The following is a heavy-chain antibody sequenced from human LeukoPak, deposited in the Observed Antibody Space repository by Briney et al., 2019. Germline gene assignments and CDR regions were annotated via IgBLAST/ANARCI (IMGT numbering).Heavy chain of an antibody. CDR1: GGSISSYY. D-gene: IGHD1-26*01. J-gene: IGHJ4*02. V-gene: IGHV4-4*07. CDR3: ARGGSYPPHFDY. Sequence: SETLSLTCTVSGGSISSYYWSWIRQPAGKGLEWIGRIYTSGSTNYNPSLKSRVTMSVDTSKNQFSLKLGSVTAADTAVYYCARGGSYPPHFDYWGQGTLVTVSS. CDR2: IYTSGST.